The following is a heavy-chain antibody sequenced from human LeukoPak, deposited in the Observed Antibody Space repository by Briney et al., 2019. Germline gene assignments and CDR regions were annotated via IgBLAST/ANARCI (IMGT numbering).Heavy chain of an antibody. Sequence: GGSLRLSCAASGFTFSSYSMNWVRQAPGKGLEWVSSISSSSSYIYYADSVKGRFTISRDNAKNSLYLQMNSLRAEDTAVYYCARDEKDLYYFDYWGQGTLVTVSS. J-gene: IGHJ4*02. CDR1: GFTFSSYS. CDR3: ARDEKDLYYFDY. CDR2: ISSSSSYI. V-gene: IGHV3-21*01.